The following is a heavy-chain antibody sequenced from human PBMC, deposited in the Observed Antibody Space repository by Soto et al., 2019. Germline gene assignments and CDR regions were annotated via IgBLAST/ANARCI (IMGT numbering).Heavy chain of an antibody. CDR1: GYTFTSYD. CDR3: ARSRAGYSYGIDY. V-gene: IGHV1-69*06. J-gene: IGHJ4*02. Sequence: ASVKVSCKASGYTFTSYDINWVRQATGQGLEWMGWMNPNSGTANYAQKFQGRVTITADKSTSTAYMELSSLRSEDTAVYYCARSRAGYSYGIDYWGQGTLVTVSS. D-gene: IGHD5-18*01. CDR2: MNPNSGTA.